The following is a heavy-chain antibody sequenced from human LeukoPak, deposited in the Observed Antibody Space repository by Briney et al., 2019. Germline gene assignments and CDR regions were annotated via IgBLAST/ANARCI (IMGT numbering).Heavy chain of an antibody. CDR2: MNPNSGDT. Sequence: ASVTVSFQSTGYTYIRYDINWLRQATSQERAWMGCMNPNSGDTGFAQKFQGRVTITWNTSISTAYMELSSLTSKDTAVYYCARGPTYSSGWYYFDYWGQGTLVTVSS. D-gene: IGHD6-13*01. V-gene: IGHV1-8*03. CDR1: GYTYIRYD. CDR3: ARGPTYSSGWYYFDY. J-gene: IGHJ4*02.